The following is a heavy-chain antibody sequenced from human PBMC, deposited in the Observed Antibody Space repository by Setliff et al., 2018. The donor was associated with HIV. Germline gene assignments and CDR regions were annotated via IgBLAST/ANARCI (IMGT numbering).Heavy chain of an antibody. CDR3: ARDGSGSYPDY. D-gene: IGHD3-10*01. Sequence: SVKVSCKASGGTFSSYAISWVRQAPGQGLEWMGGISPTFGTAKYAEKFQGRVTVSTDESATTAYMELSSLRSEDTAVYYCARDGSGSYPDYWGQGTLVTVSS. CDR2: ISPTFGTA. V-gene: IGHV1-69*05. J-gene: IGHJ4*02. CDR1: GGTFSSYA.